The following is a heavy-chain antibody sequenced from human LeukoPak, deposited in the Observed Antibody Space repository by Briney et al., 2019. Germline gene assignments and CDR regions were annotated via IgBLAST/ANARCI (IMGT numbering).Heavy chain of an antibody. CDR2: IYPGDSDT. CDR1: GYSFTSYW. J-gene: IGHJ3*02. CDR3: VRLRHCSGGSCYMVYAFDI. V-gene: IGHV5-51*01. D-gene: IGHD2-15*01. Sequence: GESLKISCKGSGYSFTSYWIGWVRQMPGKGLEWMGIIYPGDSDTRYSPSFQGQVTISADKSISTAYLQWSSLKASDTAMYYCVRLRHCSGGSCYMVYAFDIWGQGTMVTVSS.